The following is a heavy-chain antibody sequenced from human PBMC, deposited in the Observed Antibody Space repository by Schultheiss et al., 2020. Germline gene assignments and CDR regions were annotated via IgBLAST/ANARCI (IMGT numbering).Heavy chain of an antibody. D-gene: IGHD4-17*01. Sequence: SETLSLTCTVSGGSIISYYWSWIRQPPGQGLEWIGYIYYSGSTYYNPSLKSLVTISVDTSKNQFSLKLSSVTAADTAVYYCATLYGDYYTHFDYWGQGTLVTVSS. V-gene: IGHV4-59*04. CDR3: ATLYGDYYTHFDY. CDR1: GGSIISYY. J-gene: IGHJ4*02. CDR2: IYYSGST.